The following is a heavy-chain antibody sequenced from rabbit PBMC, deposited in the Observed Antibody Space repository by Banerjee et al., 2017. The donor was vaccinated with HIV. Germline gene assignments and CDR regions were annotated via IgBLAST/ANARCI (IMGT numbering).Heavy chain of an antibody. V-gene: IGHV1S45*01. Sequence: QQQLEESGGGLVKPGGTLTLTCTVSGFSFSGSAWICWVRQAPGKGLEWIACINAATGKPVYATWASGRFTISRTSSTTVTLRMASLTAADRATYFCARDLVGVIGWNFYLWGPGTLVTVS. CDR2: INAATGKP. D-gene: IGHD2-1*01. J-gene: IGHJ4*01. CDR3: ARDLVGVIGWNFYL. CDR1: GFSFSGSAW.